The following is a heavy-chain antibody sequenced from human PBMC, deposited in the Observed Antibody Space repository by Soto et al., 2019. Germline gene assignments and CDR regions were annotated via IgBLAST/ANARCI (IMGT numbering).Heavy chain of an antibody. V-gene: IGHV3-7*01. D-gene: IGHD5-18*01. Sequence: GGSLRLSCAASGFTFRTYWMSWVRQAQGKGLEWVANIKPDGSQKWYVDSVKGRFTISRDNAKNSLYLQMNSLRAEDTAVYYCARDYSSYGPFDYWGQGTLVTVSS. CDR1: GFTFRTYW. CDR3: ARDYSSYGPFDY. J-gene: IGHJ4*02. CDR2: IKPDGSQK.